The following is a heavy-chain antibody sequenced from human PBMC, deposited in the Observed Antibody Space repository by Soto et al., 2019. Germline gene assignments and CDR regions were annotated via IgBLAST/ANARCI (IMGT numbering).Heavy chain of an antibody. CDR3: ARDLGITGTQNYYYYGMDV. J-gene: IGHJ6*02. D-gene: IGHD1-20*01. CDR2: INPNSGGT. V-gene: IGHV1-2*04. CDR1: GYTFTGYY. Sequence: QVQLVQSGAEVKKPGASVKVSCKASGYTFTGYYMHLVRQAPGQGLEWMGWINPNSGGTNYAQKFQGWVTMTRDTSISTAYMELSRLRSDDTAVYYCARDLGITGTQNYYYYGMDVWGQGTTVTVSS.